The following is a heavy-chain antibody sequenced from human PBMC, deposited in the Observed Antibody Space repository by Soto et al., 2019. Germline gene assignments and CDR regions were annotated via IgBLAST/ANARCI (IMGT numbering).Heavy chain of an antibody. J-gene: IGHJ4*01. Sequence: PGGSLRLSCAASGLTLSTYGLHWVRQTPGKGLEWVAVISFDGRNKFYAESVKGRFTASRDTSTNTLYLQMSSLRTEDTAVHHCGGPARVATLYGPLDYWGQGTRVTVSS. CDR3: GGPARVATLYGPLDY. CDR1: GLTLSTYG. CDR2: ISFDGRNK. V-gene: IGHV3-30*04. D-gene: IGHD5-12*01.